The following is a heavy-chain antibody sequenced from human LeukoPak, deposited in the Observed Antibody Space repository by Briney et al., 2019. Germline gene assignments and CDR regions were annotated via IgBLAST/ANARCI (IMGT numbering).Heavy chain of an antibody. CDR2: ISYDGSKK. Sequence: QPGGSLRLSCAASGFTFNSYAMHWVRQAPGKGLEWVAFISYDGSKKYHANSVKGRFTISRDNSKNTLYLQMNSLRTEDTAVYYCAGDFLDSSVDYWGQGTLVTVSS. D-gene: IGHD2-21*01. CDR1: GFTFNSYA. CDR3: AGDFLDSSVDY. J-gene: IGHJ4*02. V-gene: IGHV3-30*04.